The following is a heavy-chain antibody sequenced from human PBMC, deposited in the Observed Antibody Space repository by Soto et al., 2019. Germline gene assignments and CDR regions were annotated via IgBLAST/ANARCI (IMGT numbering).Heavy chain of an antibody. Sequence: QVQLQESGPGLVKPSETLSLTCTVSGGSISTSYWNWIRQTPGKGLEYIGYISNSGRTDYNPSIRDRVTISAATSKNQVSLKMSSVTAADTAVYYCARMTLYGRSGWYWSDYWGQGTLVTVSS. V-gene: IGHV4-59*01. CDR3: ARMTLYGRSGWYWSDY. CDR1: GGSISTSY. CDR2: ISNSGRT. J-gene: IGHJ4*02. D-gene: IGHD6-19*01.